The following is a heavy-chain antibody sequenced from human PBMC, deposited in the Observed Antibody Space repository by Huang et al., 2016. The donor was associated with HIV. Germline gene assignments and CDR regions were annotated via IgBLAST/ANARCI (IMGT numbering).Heavy chain of an antibody. CDR2: ISGSGSSI. J-gene: IGHJ4*03. Sequence: EVQLEESGGALVKPGGSLRLACAATGFLFTTFNMRWVRQAPVKGLEWVSSISGSGSSIYYADAVKGRFTISRDNTKKSLYLQMSSLSVDDTAFYFCARGGPVGYFNLWGHGTLVSVSS. CDR3: ARGGPVGYFNL. CDR1: GFLFTTFN. D-gene: IGHD2-15*01. V-gene: IGHV3-21*01.